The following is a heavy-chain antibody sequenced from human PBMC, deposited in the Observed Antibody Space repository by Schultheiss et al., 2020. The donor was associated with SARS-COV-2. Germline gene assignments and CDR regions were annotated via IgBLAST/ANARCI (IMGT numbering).Heavy chain of an antibody. V-gene: IGHV4-59*05. CDR2: IYYSGST. Sequence: SETLSLTCTVSGGSISSYYWSWIRQPPGKGLEWIGSIYYSGSTYYNPSLKSRVTISVDTSKNQFSLKLSSVTAADTAVYYCARRGSVDYYYYYMDVWGKGTTVTVSS. J-gene: IGHJ6*03. CDR3: ARRGSVDYYYYYMDV. CDR1: GGSISSYY. D-gene: IGHD6-25*01.